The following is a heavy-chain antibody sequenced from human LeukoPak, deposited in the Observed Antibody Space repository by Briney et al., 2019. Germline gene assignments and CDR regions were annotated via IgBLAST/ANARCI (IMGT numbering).Heavy chain of an antibody. V-gene: IGHV3-30*02. J-gene: IGHJ4*02. CDR1: GFTFSSYG. Sequence: GGSLRLSCAASGFTFSSYGMHWVCQAPGKGLALVAFIRYDGSNKYYAESVKGRFTISRDNSKNTLYLQMNSLRAKDTAVYYCAKDRVGDGYNFDYWGQGTLVTVSS. CDR3: AKDRVGDGYNFDY. D-gene: IGHD5-24*01. CDR2: IRYDGSNK.